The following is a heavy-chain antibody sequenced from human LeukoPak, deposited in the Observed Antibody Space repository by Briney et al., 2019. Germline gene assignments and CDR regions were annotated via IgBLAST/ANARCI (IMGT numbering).Heavy chain of an antibody. CDR3: ARSHDHLWGNYPDY. Sequence: EPSETLSLTCTVSGGSVSSGSYYWSWIRQPPGKGLEWIGYIYYSGSTNYNPSLKSRVTISVDTSKNQFSLRLNSVTAADTAMYYCARSHDHLWGNYPDYWGQGTLVTVSS. CDR1: GGSVSSGSYY. J-gene: IGHJ4*02. D-gene: IGHD3-16*02. V-gene: IGHV4-61*01. CDR2: IYYSGST.